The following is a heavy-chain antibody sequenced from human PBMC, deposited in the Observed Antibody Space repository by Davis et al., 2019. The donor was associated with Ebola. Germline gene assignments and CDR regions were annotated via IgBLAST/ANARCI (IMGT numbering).Heavy chain of an antibody. CDR2: ISGGGDVT. CDR3: ARQPDTSSDTYYFDY. V-gene: IGHV3-23*01. Sequence: PGGSLRLSCEASGFIFSRNAMSWVRQAPGKGPEWVSGISGGGDVTYYADSVKGRFTISRDNSKNTLYLQMNSLRVEDTAVYYCARQPDTSSDTYYFDYWGQGTLVTVSS. J-gene: IGHJ4*02. CDR1: GFIFSRNA. D-gene: IGHD6-19*01.